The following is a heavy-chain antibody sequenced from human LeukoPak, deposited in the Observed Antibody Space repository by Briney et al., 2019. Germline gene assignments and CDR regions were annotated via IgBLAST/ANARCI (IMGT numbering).Heavy chain of an antibody. Sequence: GGSLRLSCAASGFTFSSYWMSWVRQAPGKGLEGVANIKQDGSEKYYVDSVKGRFTISRDNAKNSLYLQMNSLRAEDTAVYYCARESYDFWSGNVDYWGQGTLVTVSS. J-gene: IGHJ4*02. D-gene: IGHD3-3*01. CDR2: IKQDGSEK. CDR1: GFTFSSYW. CDR3: ARESYDFWSGNVDY. V-gene: IGHV3-7*01.